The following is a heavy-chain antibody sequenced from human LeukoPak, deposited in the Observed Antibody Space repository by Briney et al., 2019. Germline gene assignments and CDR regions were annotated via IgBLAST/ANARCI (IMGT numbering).Heavy chain of an antibody. J-gene: IGHJ6*03. CDR1: GGSFSDYY. V-gene: IGHV4-34*01. D-gene: IGHD2-15*01. Sequence: PSETLSLTCAVYGGSFSDYYWSWIRQPPGTGLEWIGEINHSGSTNYNPSLKSRVSISVDTSKNQFSLKLTSVTAADTAVYYCARMRGGGIGYHYYVDVWGKGTTVIVSS. CDR3: ARMRGGGIGYHYYVDV. CDR2: INHSGST.